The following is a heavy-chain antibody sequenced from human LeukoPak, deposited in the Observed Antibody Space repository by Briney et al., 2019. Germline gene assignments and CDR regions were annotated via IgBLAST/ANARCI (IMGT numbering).Heavy chain of an antibody. J-gene: IGHJ4*02. CDR1: GFTFSNYA. Sequence: GGSLRLSCAASGFTFSNYAMSWVRQAPGKGLEWVSDISGGGGSTYYADSVKGRFTISRDNSKNTLYLQMNSLRAEDTAVYYCARVGRSSSWYRGYDYWGQGTLVTVSS. CDR3: ARVGRSSSWYRGYDY. V-gene: IGHV3-23*01. CDR2: ISGGGGST. D-gene: IGHD6-13*01.